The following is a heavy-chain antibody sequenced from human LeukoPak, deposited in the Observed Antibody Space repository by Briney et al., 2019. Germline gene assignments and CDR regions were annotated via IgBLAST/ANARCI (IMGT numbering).Heavy chain of an antibody. J-gene: IGHJ4*02. Sequence: SETLSLTCTVSGDSITRGGYYWSWVRQHPGKALEWVAFIYHSGTTFYNPSLESRTTLSVDTSQNQFSLKLTSVTAADTAVYYCARAVDFRNYFDYWGQGNLVTVSS. V-gene: IGHV4-31*03. CDR1: GDSITRGGYY. CDR2: IYHSGTT. CDR3: ARAVDFRNYFDY. D-gene: IGHD3/OR15-3a*01.